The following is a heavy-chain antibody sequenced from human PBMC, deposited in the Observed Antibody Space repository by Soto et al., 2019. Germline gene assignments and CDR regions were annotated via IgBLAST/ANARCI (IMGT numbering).Heavy chain of an antibody. CDR1: GGSISSSSYY. CDR2: IYYSGST. J-gene: IGHJ4*02. D-gene: IGHD1-7*01. V-gene: IGHV4-39*01. CDR3: ARPDTNWNYDY. Sequence: SETLSLTCTVSGGSISSSSYYWGWIRQPPGKGLEWIGSIYYSGSTYYNPSLKSRVTISVDTPKNQFSLKLSSVTAADTAVYYCARPDTNWNYDYWGQGTLVTVSS.